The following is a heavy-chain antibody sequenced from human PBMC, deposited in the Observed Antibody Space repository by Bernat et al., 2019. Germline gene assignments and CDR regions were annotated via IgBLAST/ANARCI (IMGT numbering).Heavy chain of an antibody. J-gene: IGHJ4*02. CDR2: ISYDGSNK. CDR3: AKGYGYFDWFFDY. V-gene: IGHV3-30*18. D-gene: IGHD3-9*01. Sequence: QVQLVESGGGVVQPGRSLRLSCAASGFTFNSYGMHWVRQAPGKGLEWVAVISYDGSNKYYADSVKGRFTISRDNSKNTLYLQMNSLRAEDTAVYYCAKGYGYFDWFFDYWGQGTLVTVSS. CDR1: GFTFNSYG.